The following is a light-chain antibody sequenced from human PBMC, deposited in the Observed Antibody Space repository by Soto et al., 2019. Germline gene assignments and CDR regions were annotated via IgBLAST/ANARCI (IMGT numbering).Light chain of an antibody. J-gene: IGLJ1*01. V-gene: IGLV1-40*01. CDR3: QSNDSSLSGCV. CDR1: GSNIGAGYD. Sequence: QSVLTQPPSVSGAPGQRVTISCTGSGSNIGAGYDVHWYQQLPGTAPKLLIYGNSNRPSGVPDRFSGSKSGTSASLAITGLQAEDEADYYCQSNDSSLSGCVFGTGTKVTVL. CDR2: GNS.